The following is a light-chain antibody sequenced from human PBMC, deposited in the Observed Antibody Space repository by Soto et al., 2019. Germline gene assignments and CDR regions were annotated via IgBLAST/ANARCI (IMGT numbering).Light chain of an antibody. V-gene: IGKV3-20*01. CDR3: QQYGSSPWT. Sequence: EIVLTQSPGTLSLSPGERATLSCRASQSVSSSYLAWYQQKPGQAPRLLLYDASSRATGIPDRFSGSGSGTDFTLTISRLEPEDFAVYYCQQYGSSPWTFGQGTKVDI. J-gene: IGKJ1*01. CDR1: QSVSSSY. CDR2: DAS.